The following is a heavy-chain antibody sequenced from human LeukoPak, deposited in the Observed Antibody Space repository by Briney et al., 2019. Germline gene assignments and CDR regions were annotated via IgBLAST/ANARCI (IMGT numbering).Heavy chain of an antibody. V-gene: IGHV3-49*03. CDR2: IRRIPGGGTT. Sequence: PGRSLRLSCVTSGFTFTDYAISWFRQAPGKGLEWVGFIRRIPGGGTTDYAASVKGRFTISRDNSKSIAYLQMNSLESEDTAMYYCTRGIGYTYGWSDWGQGTLVTVSS. J-gene: IGHJ4*02. CDR1: GFTFTDYA. CDR3: TRGIGYTYGWSD. D-gene: IGHD5-18*01.